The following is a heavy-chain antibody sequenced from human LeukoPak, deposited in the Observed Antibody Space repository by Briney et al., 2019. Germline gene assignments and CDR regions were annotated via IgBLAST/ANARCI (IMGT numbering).Heavy chain of an antibody. Sequence: KTSETLSLTCNVSGGSISNSSYYWGWIRQPPGKGLEWIGSIYYSGSTYYNPSLKSRVTISVDTSKNQFSLKVSSVTAADTAVFYCVRGGGYNYGYALFDHWGRGSLVTVSS. V-gene: IGHV4-39*07. D-gene: IGHD5-18*01. CDR2: IYYSGST. CDR3: VRGGGYNYGYALFDH. J-gene: IGHJ4*02. CDR1: GGSISNSSYY.